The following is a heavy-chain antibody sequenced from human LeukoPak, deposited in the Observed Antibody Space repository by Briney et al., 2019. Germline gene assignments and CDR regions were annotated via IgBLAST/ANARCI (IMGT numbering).Heavy chain of an antibody. V-gene: IGHV4-34*01. J-gene: IGHJ3*02. Sequence: SETLSLTCAVYGGSFSGYYWSWIRQRPRKGLEWIGEINHSVSTNYNPSLKSRVTISVDTSKNQFSLKLTSVTAADAAVYYCARLGQPNAFDIWGQGTMVTVSS. CDR1: GGSFSGYY. CDR2: INHSVST. D-gene: IGHD7-27*01. CDR3: ARLGQPNAFDI.